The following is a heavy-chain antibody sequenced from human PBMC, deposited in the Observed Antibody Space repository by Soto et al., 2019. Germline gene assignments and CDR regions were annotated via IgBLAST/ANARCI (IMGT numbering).Heavy chain of an antibody. J-gene: IGHJ6*04. CDR3: ARAGDGSSRWYSSYGREV. Sequence: PVGSLRLSCAASGFTFSSYSMNWVRQAPGKGLEWVSYISSSSSTIYYADSVKGRFTISRDNAKNSLSLQMNSLRDEDTAVYYCARAGDGSSRWYSSYGREVWGKGTNVT. D-gene: IGHD6-13*01. CDR2: ISSSSSTI. CDR1: GFTFSSYS. V-gene: IGHV3-48*02.